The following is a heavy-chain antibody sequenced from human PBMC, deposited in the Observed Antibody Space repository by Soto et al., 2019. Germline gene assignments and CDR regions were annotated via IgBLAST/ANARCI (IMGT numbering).Heavy chain of an antibody. Sequence: SETLSLTCAVYGGSFSGYYWTWIRQPPGTGLEWIGEINHSGSTNYNPSLKSRVTISVDTSKNQFSLKLTSVTAADTAVYYCARDKITGLFDYWGRGSLVTVSS. CDR2: INHSGST. J-gene: IGHJ4*02. D-gene: IGHD2-8*02. V-gene: IGHV4-34*01. CDR1: GGSFSGYY. CDR3: ARDKITGLFDY.